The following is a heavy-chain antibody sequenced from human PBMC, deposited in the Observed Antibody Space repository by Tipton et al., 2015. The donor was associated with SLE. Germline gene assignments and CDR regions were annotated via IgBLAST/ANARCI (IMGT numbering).Heavy chain of an antibody. CDR2: ISSSGDYI. D-gene: IGHD2-2*01. Sequence: SLRLSCAASGFTFSTYAMNWVRQAPGKGLECVSSISSSGDYIYYADSVKGRFTISRDNGKSSLYLQMNNLRADDTAVYYCGAAAPPDYWGQGILVTVSS. CDR1: GFTFSTYA. V-gene: IGHV3-21*01. J-gene: IGHJ4*02. CDR3: GAAAPPDY.